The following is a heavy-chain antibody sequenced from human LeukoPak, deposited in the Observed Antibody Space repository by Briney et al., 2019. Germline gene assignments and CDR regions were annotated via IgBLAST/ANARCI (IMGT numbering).Heavy chain of an antibody. Sequence: GGSLRLSCAASGSTFSTSSMNWVRQAPGKGLEWVSSITRSGVYIYYADSVKGRFTISRDNAKNSLYLQMNSLRAEDTAVYYCARDSSGDYSDYYFDYWGQGTLVTVSS. J-gene: IGHJ4*02. CDR3: ARDSSGDYSDYYFDY. D-gene: IGHD4-11*01. CDR1: GSTFSTSS. CDR2: ITRSGVYI. V-gene: IGHV3-21*01.